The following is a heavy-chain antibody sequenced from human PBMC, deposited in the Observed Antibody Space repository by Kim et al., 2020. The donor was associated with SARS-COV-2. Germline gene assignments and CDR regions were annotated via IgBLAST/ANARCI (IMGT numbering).Heavy chain of an antibody. CDR2: ISWDGRST. J-gene: IGHJ4*02. Sequence: GGSLRLSCEVSGFKFDDYTIHWVRQRPEKGLEWVSLISWDGRSTYYADSVKGRFTIFRDNTKNSLYLQMNSLTTEDTALYYCAKDIVSGWSATGFDRWGQGTLVSVSS. D-gene: IGHD2-15*01. CDR3: AKDIVSGWSATGFDR. V-gene: IGHV3-43*01. CDR1: GFKFDDYT.